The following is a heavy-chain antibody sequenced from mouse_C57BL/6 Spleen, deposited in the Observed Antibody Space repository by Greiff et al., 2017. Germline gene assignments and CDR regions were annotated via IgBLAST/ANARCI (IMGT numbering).Heavy chain of an antibody. CDR1: GYTFTSYW. D-gene: IGHD2-5*01. V-gene: IGHV1-52*01. CDR3: AYYSNYYAMDY. CDR2: IDPSDSET. Sequence: VQLQQPGAELVRPGSSVKLSCKASGYTFTSYWMHWVKQRPIQGLEWIGNIDPSDSETHYNQKFKDKATLTVDKSSSTAYMQLSSLTSEDSAVYYCAYYSNYYAMDYWGQGTSVTVSS. J-gene: IGHJ4*01.